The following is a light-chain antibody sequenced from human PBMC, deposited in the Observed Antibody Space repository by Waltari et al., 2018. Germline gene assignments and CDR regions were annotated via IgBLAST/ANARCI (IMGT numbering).Light chain of an antibody. CDR3: QQYYAAPYT. J-gene: IGKJ2*01. Sequence: DIVMTQSPDSLAVSLGGRATINCTSSGCVLDTSKNKNFLAWYQLKPGQSPKLLIYWASTRESGVPDRFSASVSGTDFTLTISSLQAEDVAIYSCQQYYAAPYTFGQGTKVEIK. CDR1: GCVLDTSKNKNF. V-gene: IGKV4-1*01. CDR2: WAS.